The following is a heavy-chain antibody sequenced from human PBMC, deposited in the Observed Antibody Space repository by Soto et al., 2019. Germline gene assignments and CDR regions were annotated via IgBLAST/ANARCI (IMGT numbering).Heavy chain of an antibody. CDR1: GFIFSGSG. CDR3: ARWVGGSMYDNSGKYDS. CDR2: VSNDGIRK. D-gene: IGHD3-22*01. Sequence: QVQLVESGGGVVQPGRSLRLTCAASGFIFSGSGMHWVRQAPGKGLEWVALVSNDGIRKYYGDSVKGRFTISRDNAENTLYLQMNSLRAEDTAVYYCARWVGGSMYDNSGKYDSWGQGTLLTVSS. V-gene: IGHV3-30*03. J-gene: IGHJ5*01.